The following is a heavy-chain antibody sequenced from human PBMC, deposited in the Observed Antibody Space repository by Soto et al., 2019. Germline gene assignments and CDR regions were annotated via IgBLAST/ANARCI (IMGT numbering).Heavy chain of an antibody. CDR1: GFTFSSYA. Sequence: PGGSLRLSCAASGFTFSSYAMSWVRQAPGKGLEWVSAISGSGGSTYYADSVKGRFTISRDNSKNTLYLQMNSLRAEDMAVYYCAKDSVIGVVITFDYWGQGTLVTVSS. CDR3: AKDSVIGVVITFDY. J-gene: IGHJ4*02. CDR2: ISGSGGST. V-gene: IGHV3-23*01. D-gene: IGHD3-3*01.